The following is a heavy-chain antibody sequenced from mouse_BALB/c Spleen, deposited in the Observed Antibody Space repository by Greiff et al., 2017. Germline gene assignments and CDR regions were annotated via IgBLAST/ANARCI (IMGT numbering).Heavy chain of an antibody. D-gene: IGHD2-2*01. Sequence: EVHLVESGGGLVKPGGSLKLSCAASGFTFSDYYMYWVRQTPEKRLEWVATISDGGSYTYYPDSVKGRFTISRDNAKNNLYLQMSSLKSEDTAMYYCARGGLIYAMDYWGQGTSVTVSS. J-gene: IGHJ4*01. CDR3: ARGGLIYAMDY. V-gene: IGHV5-4*02. CDR2: ISDGGSYT. CDR1: GFTFSDYY.